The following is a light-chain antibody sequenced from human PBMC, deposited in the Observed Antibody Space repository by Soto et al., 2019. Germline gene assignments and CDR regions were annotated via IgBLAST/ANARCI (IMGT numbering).Light chain of an antibody. CDR2: GAS. J-gene: IGKJ4*01. V-gene: IGKV3-20*01. CDR3: QQYRSVPLT. CDR1: QSVSSSY. Sequence: EIVLTQSPGTLSLSPGERATLSCRASQSVSSSYLAWYQQKPGQAPRLLIYGASSRATGIPDRFSGSGSGTDFTLTISRLEPEDFAVYYSQQYRSVPLTFRGGTKA.